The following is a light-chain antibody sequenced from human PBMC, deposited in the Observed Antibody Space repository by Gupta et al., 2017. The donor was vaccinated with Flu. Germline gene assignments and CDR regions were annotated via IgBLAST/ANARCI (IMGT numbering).Light chain of an antibody. J-gene: IGKJ2*01. Sequence: DIQMTQSPSILSASVGDRVTITCRASQTVSSWLAWFQQKPGKAPNLLIYKASNLKSGVPSRFSGTGSGTEFTLTISSLQPDDFAAYYCQHDKSYPYTFGQGTKLEI. CDR1: QTVSSW. CDR3: QHDKSYPYT. V-gene: IGKV1-5*03. CDR2: KAS.